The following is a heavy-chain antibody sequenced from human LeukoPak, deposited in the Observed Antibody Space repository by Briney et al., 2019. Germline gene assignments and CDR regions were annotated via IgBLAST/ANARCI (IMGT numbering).Heavy chain of an antibody. CDR3: ASGSSGWFDYFDY. J-gene: IGHJ4*02. Sequence: ASVKVSCMPSGYTFTGYYMHGVRQAPGQGLECMGWINPNSGGTNYAQKFQGRVAMTRDTSISTAYMELSRLRFDDTAVYYCASGSSGWFDYFDYWGQGTLVTVSS. D-gene: IGHD6-19*01. CDR2: INPNSGGT. V-gene: IGHV1-2*02. CDR1: GYTFTGYY.